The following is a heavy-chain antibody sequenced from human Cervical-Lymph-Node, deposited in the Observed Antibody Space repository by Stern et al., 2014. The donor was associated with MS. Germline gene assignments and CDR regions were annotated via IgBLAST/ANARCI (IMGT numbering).Heavy chain of an antibody. J-gene: IGHJ4*02. Sequence: VQLVESGAEVMKPGASVKVSCKASGYTFTGYYMHWVRQAPGQGLEWMGRINPNSGGTNYAQKFQGRVTMTRDTSISTAYMELSRLRSDDTAVYYCARERGACSSTSCYDFDYWGQGTLVTVSS. V-gene: IGHV1-2*06. CDR2: INPNSGGT. CDR3: ARERGACSSTSCYDFDY. D-gene: IGHD2-2*01. CDR1: GYTFTGYY.